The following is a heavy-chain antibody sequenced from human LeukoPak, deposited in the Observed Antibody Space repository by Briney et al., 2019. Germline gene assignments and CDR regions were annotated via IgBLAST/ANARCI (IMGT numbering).Heavy chain of an antibody. CDR2: CDPEDGET. J-gene: IGHJ5*02. Sequence: GASVKVSCKAPGGTFSSYAISWVRQAPGQGLEWMGGCDPEDGETIYAQKFQGRVTMTEDTSTDTAYMELSSLRSEDTAVYYCATRRGYCSGGSCYGIVFSDWFDPWGQGTLVTVSS. D-gene: IGHD2-15*01. CDR3: ATRRGYCSGGSCYGIVFSDWFDP. CDR1: GGTFSSYA. V-gene: IGHV1-24*01.